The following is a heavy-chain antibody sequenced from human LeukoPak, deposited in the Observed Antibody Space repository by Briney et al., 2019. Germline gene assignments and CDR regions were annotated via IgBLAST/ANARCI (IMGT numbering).Heavy chain of an antibody. J-gene: IGHJ4*02. D-gene: IGHD5-18*01. CDR2: IYYSRST. CDR3: ARGSRGYTYG. V-gene: IGHV4-61*01. CDR1: GASVSSGSYY. Sequence: SETLSLTCNVSGASVSSGSYYWSWIRQPPGKGLEWIGYIYYSRSTNYNPSLKSRVTISVDTSKNQFSLKLSSVTAADTAVYYCARGSRGYTYGWGQGTLVTVSS.